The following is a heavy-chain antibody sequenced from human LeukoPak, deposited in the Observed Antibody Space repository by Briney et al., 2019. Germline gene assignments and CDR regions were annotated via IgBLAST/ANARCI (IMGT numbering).Heavy chain of an antibody. Sequence: GGSLRLSCAASGFTFSSYWMTWVRQAPGKGLEWVSAISTDAGETHYADSVKGRFTISRDNSKNTVSLQMSSLRAEDTALYYCAKGSGNGYGSGPFDYWGQGTLVTVSS. D-gene: IGHD3-10*01. V-gene: IGHV3-23*01. CDR2: ISTDAGET. CDR3: AKGSGNGYGSGPFDY. CDR1: GFTFSSYW. J-gene: IGHJ4*02.